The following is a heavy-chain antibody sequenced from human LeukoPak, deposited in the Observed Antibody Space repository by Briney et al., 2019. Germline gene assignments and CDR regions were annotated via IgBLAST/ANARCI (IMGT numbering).Heavy chain of an antibody. CDR3: ARAEEYYYDNRHAFDI. Sequence: SETLSLTCTVDGGSLTDSYWTWIRQAPGQGLEWLGDINGSGRTTYNPSLKSRVTILLDTSKNQFSLNLSSVTAADTAVYYCARAEEYYYDNRHAFDIWGQGTMVTVSS. CDR2: INGSGRT. D-gene: IGHD3-22*01. CDR1: GGSLTDSY. J-gene: IGHJ3*02. V-gene: IGHV4-34*01.